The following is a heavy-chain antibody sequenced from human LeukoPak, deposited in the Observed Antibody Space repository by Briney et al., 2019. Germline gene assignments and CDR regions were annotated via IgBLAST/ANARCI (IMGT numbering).Heavy chain of an antibody. CDR1: GYTFTSYY. CDR3: ARDSKLFGGFDY. V-gene: IGHV1-46*01. Sequence: ASVKVPCKASGYTFTSYYMHWVRQAPGQGLEWMGIINPSGGSTSYAQKFQGRVTMTRDTSTSTVYMELSSLRSEDTAVYYCARDSKLFGGFDYWGQGTLVTVSS. CDR2: INPSGGST. D-gene: IGHD3-3*01. J-gene: IGHJ4*02.